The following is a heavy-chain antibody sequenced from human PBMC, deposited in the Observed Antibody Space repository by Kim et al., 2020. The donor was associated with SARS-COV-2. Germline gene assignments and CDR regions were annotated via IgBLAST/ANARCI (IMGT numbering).Heavy chain of an antibody. V-gene: IGHV3-23*01. Sequence: GRFTISRENSKNTLYLQMNSLRAEDTAVYYCAKDPGIAARPLERGGVDYWGQGTLVTVSS. J-gene: IGHJ4*02. CDR3: AKDPGIAARPLERGGVDY. D-gene: IGHD6-6*01.